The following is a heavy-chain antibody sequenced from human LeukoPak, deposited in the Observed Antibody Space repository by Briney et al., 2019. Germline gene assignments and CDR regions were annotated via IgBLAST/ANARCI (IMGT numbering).Heavy chain of an antibody. Sequence: SETLSLTCTVSGGSISSSSYYWGWIRQPPGKGLEWIVSIYYSGSTYYNPSLKSRVTISVYTSKNQFSLKLSSVTAADTAVYYCARPKDTHWGSPWYFDLWGRGTLVTVSS. D-gene: IGHD7-27*01. CDR2: IYYSGST. V-gene: IGHV4-39*01. CDR3: ARPKDTHWGSPWYFDL. J-gene: IGHJ2*01. CDR1: GGSISSSSYY.